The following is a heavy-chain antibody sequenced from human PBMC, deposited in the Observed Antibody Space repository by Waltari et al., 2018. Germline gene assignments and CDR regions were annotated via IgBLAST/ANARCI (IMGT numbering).Heavy chain of an antibody. V-gene: IGHV3-30*02. CDR1: GFTFSSYG. CDR3: AKDSHGVVDY. CDR2: IRYDGSNK. J-gene: IGHJ4*02. D-gene: IGHD2-21*01. Sequence: QVQLVESGGGVVQPGGSPRLSCAASGFTFSSYGMHWVRQAPGKGLEWVAFIRYDGSNKYYADSVKGRFTISRDNSKNTLYLQMNSLRAEDTAVYYCAKDSHGVVDYWGQGTLVTVSS.